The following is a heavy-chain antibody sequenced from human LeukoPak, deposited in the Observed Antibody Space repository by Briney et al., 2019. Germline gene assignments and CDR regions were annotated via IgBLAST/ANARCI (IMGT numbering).Heavy chain of an antibody. D-gene: IGHD2-2*01. Sequence: ASVKLSRTASGYTLTSNGISWVRHAPGQGLKWVGWIRAYNGNTNYAQKLQGRVTMTTDTSTSTAYMELRSLRSDDTAVYYCARGEGQYQLLLGYWGQGTLVTVSS. CDR1: GYTLTSNG. V-gene: IGHV1-18*01. CDR2: IRAYNGNT. CDR3: ARGEGQYQLLLGY. J-gene: IGHJ4*02.